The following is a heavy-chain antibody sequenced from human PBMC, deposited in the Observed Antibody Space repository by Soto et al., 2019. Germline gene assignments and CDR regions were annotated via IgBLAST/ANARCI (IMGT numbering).Heavy chain of an antibody. CDR2: ISSSSYI. CDR1: VFTFSSYS. D-gene: IGHD2-21*01. CDR3: ARGASSSYCGGDCL. Sequence: GGSLRLSCAASVFTFSSYSMNWVRQAPGKGLEWVSSISSSSYIYYADSVKGRFTISRDNAKNSLYLQMNSLRAEDTAVYYCARGASSSYCGGDCLWGQGTLVTVSS. J-gene: IGHJ4*02. V-gene: IGHV3-21*01.